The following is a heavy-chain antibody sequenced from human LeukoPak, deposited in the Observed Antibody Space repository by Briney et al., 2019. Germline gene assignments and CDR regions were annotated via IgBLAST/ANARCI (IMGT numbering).Heavy chain of an antibody. CDR3: ARDGRAGSLFAY. V-gene: IGHV4-59*01. Sequence: SETLSLTCTVSGGSISGYYWSWIRQPPGKGLEWVGYISYSGSTNYKPSLKSRVTISVDTSKNQFSLKLSSVTTADTAIYYCARDGRAGSLFAYWGQGTLVTVSS. J-gene: IGHJ4*02. CDR2: ISYSGST. D-gene: IGHD6-19*01. CDR1: GGSISGYY.